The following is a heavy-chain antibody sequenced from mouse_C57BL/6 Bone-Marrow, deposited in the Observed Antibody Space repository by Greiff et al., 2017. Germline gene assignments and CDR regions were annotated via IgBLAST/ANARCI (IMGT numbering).Heavy chain of an antibody. CDR3: ARRLWFFDY. CDR1: GFTFSDYG. J-gene: IGHJ2*01. V-gene: IGHV5-17*01. Sequence: VQLKESGGGLVKPGGSLKLSCAASGFTFSDYGMHWVRQAPEKGLEWVAYISSGSSTLYYADTVKGRFTISRDNAKNTLFLQMTSLRSEDTAMYYCARRLWFFDYWGQGTTLTVSS. CDR2: ISSGSSTL. D-gene: IGHD2-2*01.